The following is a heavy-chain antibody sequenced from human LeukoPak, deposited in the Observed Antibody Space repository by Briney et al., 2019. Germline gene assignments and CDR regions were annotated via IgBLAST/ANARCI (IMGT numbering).Heavy chain of an antibody. CDR2: IKQDGSEK. D-gene: IGHD3-10*01. J-gene: IGHJ6*02. CDR1: GFTFSSYW. V-gene: IGHV3-7*01. CDR3: ARDSVVRGVIYYYYGMDV. Sequence: GGSLRLSCAASGFTFSSYWMSWVRQAPGKGLERVANIKQDGSEKYYVDSVKGRSTISRDNAKNSLYLQMNSLRAEDTAVYYCARDSVVRGVIYYYYGMDVWGQGTTVTVSS.